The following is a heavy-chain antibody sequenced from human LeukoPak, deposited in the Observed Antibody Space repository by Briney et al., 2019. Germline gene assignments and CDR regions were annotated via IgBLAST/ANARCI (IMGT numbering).Heavy chain of an antibody. CDR3: ARVAEAAAFDS. Sequence: GGSLRLSCAVSGFTVSGNYMSWVRQAPGKGLEWVSLIYSGGTTYYADSVKGRFTISRDNSKNSLYLQMNSLRAEDTAVYYCARVAEAAAFDSWGQGTLVTVSS. CDR2: IYSGGTT. V-gene: IGHV3-53*01. J-gene: IGHJ4*02. CDR1: GFTVSGNY. D-gene: IGHD6-13*01.